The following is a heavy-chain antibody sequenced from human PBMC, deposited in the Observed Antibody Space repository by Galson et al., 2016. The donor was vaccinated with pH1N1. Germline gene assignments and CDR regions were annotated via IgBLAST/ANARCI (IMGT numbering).Heavy chain of an antibody. Sequence: SLRLSCAASGFRFSDFEMNWVRQAPGKRPEWISYIGSGGSNIYYADSVKGRFAISRDNGRNSLSLQMNNLRAEDTAVYYCVRERGHCGGGVCSKPLDYWGQGTLVTVSS. D-gene: IGHD2-15*01. J-gene: IGHJ4*02. V-gene: IGHV3-48*03. CDR1: GFRFSDFE. CDR3: VRERGHCGGGVCSKPLDY. CDR2: IGSGGSNI.